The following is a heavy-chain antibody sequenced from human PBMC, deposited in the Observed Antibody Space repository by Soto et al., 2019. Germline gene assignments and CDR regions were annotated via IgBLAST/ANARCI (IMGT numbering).Heavy chain of an antibody. D-gene: IGHD3-10*01. Sequence: QVQLVQSGAEVKKPGSSVKVSCKASGGTFSGSVISWVRQAPGQGLEWMAGTIPIFGTANYAQKFQGRVTVSADKSTSTAYMELSSLRSDDTAVYYCASQSGSGSYSAWGQGTLVTVSS. V-gene: IGHV1-69*06. CDR3: ASQSGSGSYSA. CDR1: GGTFSGSV. CDR2: TIPIFGTA. J-gene: IGHJ5*02.